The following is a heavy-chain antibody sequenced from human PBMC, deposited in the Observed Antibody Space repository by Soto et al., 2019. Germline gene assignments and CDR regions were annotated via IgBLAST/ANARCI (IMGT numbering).Heavy chain of an antibody. D-gene: IGHD3-3*01. J-gene: IGHJ6*02. Sequence: GSLRLSCVASGFSLSDYAVNWVRQAPGKGLEWVSFISSDSITIYYADSVEGRFTVSRDNARNSVSLQMDSLRDEDAAVYYCARIKLVEWFFINVDVYDMDVWGQGTPVTVSS. V-gene: IGHV3-48*02. CDR1: GFSLSDYA. CDR3: ARIKLVEWFFINVDVYDMDV. CDR2: ISSDSITI.